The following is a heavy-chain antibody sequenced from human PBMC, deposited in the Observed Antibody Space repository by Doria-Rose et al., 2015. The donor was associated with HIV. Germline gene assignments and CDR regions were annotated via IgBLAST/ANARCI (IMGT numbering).Heavy chain of an antibody. CDR2: ILSDDER. Sequence: QVTLKESGPVLVKPTETLTLTCTVSGVSLSSPGMGVSWIRQPPGKALEWLANILSDDERSYKTSLKNRLTISSGTSKSQVVLTMTDMDPVDTATYYCARIKSSRWYHKYYFDFWGQGTLVIVSA. CDR1: GVSLSSPGMG. D-gene: IGHD6-13*01. V-gene: IGHV2-26*01. CDR3: ARIKSSRWYHKYYFDF. J-gene: IGHJ4*02.